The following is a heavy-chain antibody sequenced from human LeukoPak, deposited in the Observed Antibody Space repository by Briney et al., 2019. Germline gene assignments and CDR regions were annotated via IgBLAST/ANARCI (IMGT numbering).Heavy chain of an antibody. CDR1: GGSFSAFF. D-gene: IGHD3-22*01. V-gene: IGHV4-34*01. Sequence: PSETLSLTCAVSGGSFSAFFWRWIRQPPGKGLEWIGEINHSGSANYNPSLKSRVTISVDTSKNQFSLKLSSVTAADTAVYYCARHPTYYYDSSGYYGAAFDIWGQGTMVTVSS. CDR2: INHSGSA. J-gene: IGHJ3*02. CDR3: ARHPTYYYDSSGYYGAAFDI.